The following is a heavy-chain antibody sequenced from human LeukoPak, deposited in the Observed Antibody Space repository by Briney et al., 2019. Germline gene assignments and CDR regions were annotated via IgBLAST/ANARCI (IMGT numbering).Heavy chain of an antibody. Sequence: GASVKVSCKASGYTFTSYGISWVRQAPGQGLEWMGWISAYNGNTNYAQKLQGRVTMTTDTSTSTAYMGLRSLRSDDTAVYYCAREAPYCSGGSCSHIDYWGQGTLVTVSS. CDR2: ISAYNGNT. J-gene: IGHJ4*02. CDR3: AREAPYCSGGSCSHIDY. D-gene: IGHD2-15*01. CDR1: GYTFTSYG. V-gene: IGHV1-18*01.